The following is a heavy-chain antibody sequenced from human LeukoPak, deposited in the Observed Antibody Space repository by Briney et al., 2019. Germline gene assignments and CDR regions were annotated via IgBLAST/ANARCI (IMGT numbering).Heavy chain of an antibody. CDR3: ARSYPNYANWFDP. Sequence: ASVKVSCKASGYTFTGYYMHWVRQAPGQGLEWMGWINTNTGNPTYAQGFTGRFVVSLDTSVSTAYLQISSLKAEDTAVYYCARSYPNYANWFDPWGQGTLVTVSS. CDR1: GYTFTGYY. J-gene: IGHJ5*02. CDR2: INTNTGNP. V-gene: IGHV7-4-1*02. D-gene: IGHD1-7*01.